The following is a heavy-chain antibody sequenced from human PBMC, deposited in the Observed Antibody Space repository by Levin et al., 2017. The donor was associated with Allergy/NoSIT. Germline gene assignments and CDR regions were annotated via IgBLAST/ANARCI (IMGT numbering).Heavy chain of an antibody. CDR3: ASPIAVAGTRVDY. D-gene: IGHD6-19*01. V-gene: IGHV5-10-1*01. CDR2: IDPSDSYT. J-gene: IGHJ4*02. Sequence: GESLKISCKGSGYSFTSYWISWVRQMPGKGLEWMGRIDPSDSYTNYSPSFQGHVTISADKSISTAYLQWSSLKASDTAMYYCASPIAVAGTRVDYWGQGTLVTVSS. CDR1: GYSFTSYW.